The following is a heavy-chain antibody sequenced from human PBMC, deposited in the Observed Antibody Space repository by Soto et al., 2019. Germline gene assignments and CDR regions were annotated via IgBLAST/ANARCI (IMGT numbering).Heavy chain of an antibody. D-gene: IGHD3-3*01. CDR1: GGSISSYY. V-gene: IGHV4-59*01. CDR3: ARETYYDFWSGYSGIPYNWFDS. Sequence: SETLSLTCTVSGGSISSYYWSWIRQPPGKGLEWIGYIYYSGSTNYNPSLKSRVTISVDTSKNQFSLKLSSVTAADTAVYYCARETYYDFWSGYSGIPYNWFDSWGQGTLVTVSS. J-gene: IGHJ5*01. CDR2: IYYSGST.